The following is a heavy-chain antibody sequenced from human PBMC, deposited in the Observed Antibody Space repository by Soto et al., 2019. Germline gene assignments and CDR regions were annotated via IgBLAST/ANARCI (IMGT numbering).Heavy chain of an antibody. Sequence: EVQLVESGGGLGQPGGSLRLSCAASGFTFNSYWMHWVRQAPGKGLVWVSRINGDGSSTNYADSVKGRFTVSRDNAKNTVYLQMNSLRGEDTAVYYCARGARGLYYMDVWGKGTTVTVSS. J-gene: IGHJ6*03. CDR3: ARGARGLYYMDV. V-gene: IGHV3-74*01. CDR2: INGDGSST. CDR1: GFTFNSYW.